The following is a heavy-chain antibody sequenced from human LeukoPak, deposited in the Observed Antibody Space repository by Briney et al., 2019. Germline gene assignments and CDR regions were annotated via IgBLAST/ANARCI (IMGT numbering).Heavy chain of an antibody. CDR2: INHSGST. J-gene: IGHJ4*02. Sequence: SETLSLTCAVYGGSFSGYYWSWIRQPPGKGPEWIGEINHSGSTNYNPSLKSRVTISVDTSKNQFSLKLSSVTAADTAVYYCARGEYCSSTSCANFDYWGQGTLVTVSS. V-gene: IGHV4-34*01. D-gene: IGHD2-2*01. CDR1: GGSFSGYY. CDR3: ARGEYCSSTSCANFDY.